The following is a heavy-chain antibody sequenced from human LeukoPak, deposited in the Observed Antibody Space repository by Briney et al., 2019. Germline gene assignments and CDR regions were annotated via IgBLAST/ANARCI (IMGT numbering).Heavy chain of an antibody. V-gene: IGHV3-21*01. CDR2: ISRRSSYI. Sequence: GGSLRLSCVASGFTLSSYTMNWVRQAPGKGLEWVSSISRRSSYIYNADSVKGRFTISRDNAKNSLYLQMNSLRAEDMAVYYCARAVPAYCGGDCYPAYWGQGTLVTVSS. CDR3: ARAVPAYCGGDCYPAY. CDR1: GFTLSSYT. J-gene: IGHJ4*02. D-gene: IGHD2-21*02.